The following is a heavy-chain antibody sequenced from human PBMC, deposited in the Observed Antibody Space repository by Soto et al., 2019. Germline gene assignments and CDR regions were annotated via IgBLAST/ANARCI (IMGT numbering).Heavy chain of an antibody. J-gene: IGHJ4*02. Sequence: PAETLSLTCTVSGFSVGSNNWWGGVRQSPGKGLEWIGNIYYTGSTNYNPSLKSRVTMSIDRANNQFSLRLSFVTAADTAVYYCVRKESRQAAIWNWGQGALVTVSS. CDR3: VRKESRQAAIWN. CDR1: GFSVGSNNW. CDR2: IYYTGST. V-gene: IGHV4-28*01. D-gene: IGHD2-2*01.